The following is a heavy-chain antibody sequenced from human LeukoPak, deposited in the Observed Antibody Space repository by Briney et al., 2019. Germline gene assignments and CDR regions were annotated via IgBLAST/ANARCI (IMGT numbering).Heavy chain of an antibody. J-gene: IGHJ4*02. CDR1: GGTFSSYT. Sequence: SVKVSCKASGGTFSSYTISWVRQAPGQGLEWMGRIIPILGIANYAQKFQGRVTITADKSTSTAYMELSSLRSEDTAVYYCARDFDSGSYYYWGQGTLVTISS. CDR3: ARDFDSGSYYY. V-gene: IGHV1-69*04. D-gene: IGHD1-26*01. CDR2: IIPILGIA.